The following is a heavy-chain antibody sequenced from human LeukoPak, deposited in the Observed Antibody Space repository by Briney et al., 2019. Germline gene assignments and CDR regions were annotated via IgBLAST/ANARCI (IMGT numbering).Heavy chain of an antibody. CDR2: VYYSGST. D-gene: IGHD5-12*01. V-gene: IGHV4-39*07. CDR1: GGSISTTNYY. Sequence: SETLSLTCTVSGGSISTTNYYWGWIRQSPGKGLEWFGCVYYSGSTYYNPSLKSRVTISVDTSQNQFSLRLTSVTAADTATYYCARTPTGGYGQLSWGQGTQVTVSS. J-gene: IGHJ5*02. CDR3: ARTPTGGYGQLS.